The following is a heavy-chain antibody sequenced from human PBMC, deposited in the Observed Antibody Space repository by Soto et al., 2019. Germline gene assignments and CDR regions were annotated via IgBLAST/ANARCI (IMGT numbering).Heavy chain of an antibody. CDR3: ARIVVVAATHYYYYYMDV. J-gene: IGHJ6*03. D-gene: IGHD2-15*01. CDR2: IYYSGST. Sequence: QLQLQESGPGLVKPSETLSLTCTVSGGSISSSSYYWGWIRQPPGKGLEWIGSIYYSGSTYYNPSLKSRVIISVDTSKNQFSLKLSSVTAADTAVYYCARIVVVAATHYYYYYMDVWGKGTTVTVSS. V-gene: IGHV4-39*01. CDR1: GGSISSSSYY.